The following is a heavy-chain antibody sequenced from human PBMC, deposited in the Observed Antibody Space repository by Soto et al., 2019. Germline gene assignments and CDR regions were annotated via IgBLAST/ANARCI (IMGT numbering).Heavy chain of an antibody. CDR2: IKTDGSST. Sequence: GGSLRLSCAASGFTFSSYWMHWVRQAPGEGLVWVSRIKTDGSSTSYADSVKGRFTISRDNAKNTMYLQMNNLRAEDTAVYYCARVGVGHYEFDYWGQGTPVTVSS. CDR3: ARVGVGHYEFDY. CDR1: GFTFSSYW. V-gene: IGHV3-74*01. J-gene: IGHJ4*02. D-gene: IGHD3-16*01.